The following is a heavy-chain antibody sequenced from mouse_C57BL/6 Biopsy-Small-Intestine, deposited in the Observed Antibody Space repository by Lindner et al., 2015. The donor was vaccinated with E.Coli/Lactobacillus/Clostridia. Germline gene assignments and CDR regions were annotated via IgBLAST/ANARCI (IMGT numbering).Heavy chain of an antibody. CDR3: ATTTVVADWYFDX. Sequence: VQLQESGAELARPGASVKLSCKASGYTFTSYGISWVKQRTGQGLEWIGEIYPRSGNTYYNEKFKGKATLTADKSSSTAYMELRSLTSEDSAVYFCATTTVVADWYFDXWGTGTTVTVSS. V-gene: IGHV1-81*01. J-gene: IGHJ1*03. D-gene: IGHD1-1*01. CDR2: IYPRSGNT. CDR1: GYTFTSYG.